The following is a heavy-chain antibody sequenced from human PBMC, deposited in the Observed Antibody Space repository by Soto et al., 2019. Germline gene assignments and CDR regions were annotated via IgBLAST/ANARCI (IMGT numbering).Heavy chain of an antibody. V-gene: IGHV3-30-3*01. CDR3: AREEYSYGYLGYYGMDV. CDR2: ISYDGSNK. CDR1: GFTFSSYA. D-gene: IGHD5-18*01. Sequence: GGSLRLSCAASGFTFSSYAMHWVRQAPGKGLEWVAVISYDGSNKYDADSVKGRFTISRDNSKNTLYLQMNSLRAEDTAVYYCAREEYSYGYLGYYGMDVWGQGTTVTVSS. J-gene: IGHJ6*02.